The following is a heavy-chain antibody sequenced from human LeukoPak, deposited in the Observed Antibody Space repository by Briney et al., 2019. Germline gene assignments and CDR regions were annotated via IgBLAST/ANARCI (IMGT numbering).Heavy chain of an antibody. J-gene: IGHJ4*02. Sequence: GGSLRLSCAASGFTVSSNYMSWVRQAPGKGLEWVSVIYSGGSTYYADSVKGRFTISRDNAKNSLYLQMNSLRAEDTAIYYCARISGTTPRYWGQGTLVTVSS. CDR2: IYSGGST. CDR3: ARISGTTPRY. CDR1: GFTVSSNY. V-gene: IGHV3-53*01. D-gene: IGHD3-10*01.